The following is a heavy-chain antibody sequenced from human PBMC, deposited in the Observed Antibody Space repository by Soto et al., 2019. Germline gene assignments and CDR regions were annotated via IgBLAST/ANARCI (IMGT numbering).Heavy chain of an antibody. Sequence: PSETLSLTCTVSGGSISSYYWSWIRQPPGKRLEWIGYIYYSGSTNYNPSLKSRVTISVDTSKNQFSLKLSSVTAADTAVYYCASARGVPAAIDYWGQGTLVTVSS. CDR2: IYYSGST. CDR1: GGSISSYY. D-gene: IGHD2-2*01. V-gene: IGHV4-59*01. J-gene: IGHJ4*02. CDR3: ASARGVPAAIDY.